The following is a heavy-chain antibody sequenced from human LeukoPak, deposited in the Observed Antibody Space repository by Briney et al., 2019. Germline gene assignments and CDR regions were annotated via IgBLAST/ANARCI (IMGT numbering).Heavy chain of an antibody. CDR1: GGSISSGGYY. CDR3: AREGGVAAAGRSGYFDY. J-gene: IGHJ4*02. V-gene: IGHV4-31*03. CDR2: IYYSGRT. D-gene: IGHD6-13*01. Sequence: NPSETLSPTCTVSGGSISSGGYYWSWIRQHPGKGLEWIGYIYYSGRTYYNPSLKSRVTISLDTSTNQFSLRLSSVTAADTAVFYCAREGGVAAAGRSGYFDYWGQGTLVTVSS.